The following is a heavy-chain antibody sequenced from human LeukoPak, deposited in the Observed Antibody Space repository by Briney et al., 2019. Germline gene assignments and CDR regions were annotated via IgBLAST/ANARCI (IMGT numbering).Heavy chain of an antibody. CDR1: GFTFSSYP. Sequence: PGGSLRLSCAASGFTFSSYPMSWVRQAPGKGLEWVSAISGGGGSPYSADSVKGRFTISRDNSKNTLYLQMNSLRAEDTAVYYCAKDPGLWGADHRTDYWGQGTLVTVSS. CDR2: ISGGGGSP. V-gene: IGHV3-23*01. CDR3: AKDPGLWGADHRTDY. D-gene: IGHD3-10*01. J-gene: IGHJ4*02.